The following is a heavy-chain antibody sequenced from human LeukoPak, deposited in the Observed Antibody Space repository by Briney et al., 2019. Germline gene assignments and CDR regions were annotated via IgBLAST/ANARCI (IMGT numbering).Heavy chain of an antibody. CDR3: ASSPVDYDILTGYYPGGMDV. CDR1: GYTFTSYG. J-gene: IGHJ6*02. CDR2: INPSGGST. V-gene: IGHV1-46*01. Sequence: GASVKVSCKASGYTFTSYGISWVRQAPGQGLEWMGIINPSGGSTSYAQKFQGRVTMTRDTSTSTVYMELSSLRSEDTAVYYCASSPVDYDILTGYYPGGMDVWGQGTTVTVSS. D-gene: IGHD3-9*01.